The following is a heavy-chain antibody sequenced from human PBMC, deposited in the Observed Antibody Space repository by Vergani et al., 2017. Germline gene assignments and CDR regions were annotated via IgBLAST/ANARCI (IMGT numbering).Heavy chain of an antibody. CDR3: AGGVSESTSPYFDY. CDR2: IYYSGST. Sequence: QVQLQESGPGLVKPSQTLSLTCTVSGGSTSSGGYYWSWIRQHPGKGLEWSGYIYYSGSTYYNPSLKSRVTISVDTSKNPFSLKLSSVTAADTAVYYCAGGVSESTSPYFDYWGQGTLVTVSS. J-gene: IGHJ4*02. CDR1: GGSTSSGGYY. D-gene: IGHD2-2*01. V-gene: IGHV4-31*03.